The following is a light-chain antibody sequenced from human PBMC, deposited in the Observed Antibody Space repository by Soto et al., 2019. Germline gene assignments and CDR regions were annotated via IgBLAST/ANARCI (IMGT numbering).Light chain of an antibody. J-gene: IGKJ1*01. CDR3: HQRQSWPRT. CDR1: QYSNTR. V-gene: IGKV3-11*01. Sequence: EIVLTHSPATLSSFPCDGVTLYSRASQYSNTRLAWYQHRPGQAPRLLIYQTSIRAADIPARFSASGSGTDFTLTISDVQPEDFALYYCHQRQSWPRTFGQGTKVDIK. CDR2: QTS.